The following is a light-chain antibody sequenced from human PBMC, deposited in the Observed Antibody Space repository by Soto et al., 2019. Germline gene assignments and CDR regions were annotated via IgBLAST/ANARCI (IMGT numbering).Light chain of an antibody. CDR2: AAS. CDR1: QSVSSGF. V-gene: IGKV3-20*01. J-gene: IGKJ4*01. CDR3: QHFGSSSLT. Sequence: IVLTQSPGTLSLSPGERATLSCRTSQSVSSGFLVWYQQKPGQAPRLLIYAASNRATGIPDRFSGGGSGTDFTLTISRLEPEDFAVYYCQHFGSSSLTFGGGTKVEIK.